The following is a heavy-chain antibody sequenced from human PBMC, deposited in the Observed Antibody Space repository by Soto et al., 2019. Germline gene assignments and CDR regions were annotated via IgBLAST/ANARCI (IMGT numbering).Heavy chain of an antibody. J-gene: IGHJ5*02. CDR2: INHSGST. V-gene: IGHV4-34*01. CDR1: EGKCVDYD. Sequence: PSQMQSLRSGVEEGKCVDYDWRWIIQPPGKGLEWIGEINHSGSTNYNPSLKSRVTISVDTSKNQFSLKLSSVTAADTAVYYCARGRDIVVVPAAMPVNWFDPWGQGTLVTVSS. CDR3: ARGRDIVVVPAAMPVNWFDP. D-gene: IGHD2-2*01.